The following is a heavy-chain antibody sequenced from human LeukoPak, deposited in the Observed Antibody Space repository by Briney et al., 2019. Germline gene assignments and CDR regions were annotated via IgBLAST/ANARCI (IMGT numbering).Heavy chain of an antibody. CDR1: GYTLTELS. CDR2: FDPEDGET. J-gene: IGHJ4*02. V-gene: IGHV1-24*01. D-gene: IGHD3-10*01. Sequence: ASVKVSCKVSGYTLTELSMHWVRQAPGKGLEWMGGFDPEDGETIYAQKFQGRVTMTEDTSTDTAYMELSSLRSEDTAVYYCARDPYGSGISSFDYWGQGTLVTVSS. CDR3: ARDPYGSGISSFDY.